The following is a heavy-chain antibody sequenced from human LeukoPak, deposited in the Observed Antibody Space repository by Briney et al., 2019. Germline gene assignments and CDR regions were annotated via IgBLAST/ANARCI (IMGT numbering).Heavy chain of an antibody. CDR3: ARSLAYCGGDWCGMDV. CDR1: GGSISSGGYY. CDR2: IYYSGST. Sequence: TLSLTCTLSGGSISSGGYYWSWIRQHPGKGLEWIGYIYYSGSTYYNPSLKSRVTISVDTSKNQVSLKLSSVTAADTAVYYCARSLAYCGGDWCGMDVWGQGTTVTVSS. D-gene: IGHD2-21*02. V-gene: IGHV4-31*03. J-gene: IGHJ6*02.